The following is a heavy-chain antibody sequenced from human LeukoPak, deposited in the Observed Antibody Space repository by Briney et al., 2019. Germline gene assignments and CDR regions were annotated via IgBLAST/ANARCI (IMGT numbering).Heavy chain of an antibody. V-gene: IGHV5-51*01. D-gene: IGHD1-20*01. CDR2: IYPGDSDT. CDR3: ARPGISGTTGFFDY. Sequence: PGESLQISCKGSGYIFSNYWIAWVRQMPGKGLEWMGIIYPGDSDTRYSPSFQGQVTISADKSISTAYLQWSSLKASDTAMYYCARPGISGTTGFFDYWGHGTLVTVSS. J-gene: IGHJ4*01. CDR1: GYIFSNYW.